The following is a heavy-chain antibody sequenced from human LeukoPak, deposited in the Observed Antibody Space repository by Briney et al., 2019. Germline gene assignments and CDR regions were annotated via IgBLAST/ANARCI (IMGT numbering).Heavy chain of an antibody. Sequence: GGSLRLSCAASGFTFSDTWMHWVRQAPGEGLVWVSRIRSDGSDTRYADSVKGRFTISRDNSKNTLYLQMNSLRAEDTAVYYCAKGPIVVVPAAYFDYWGQGTLVTVSS. CDR3: AKGPIVVVPAAYFDY. CDR2: IRSDGSDT. J-gene: IGHJ4*02. CDR1: GFTFSDTW. V-gene: IGHV3-74*01. D-gene: IGHD2-2*01.